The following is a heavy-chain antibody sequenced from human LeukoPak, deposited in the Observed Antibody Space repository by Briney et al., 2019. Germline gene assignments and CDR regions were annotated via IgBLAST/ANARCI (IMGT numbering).Heavy chain of an antibody. CDR2: ISYDGSNK. Sequence: PGRSLRLSCAASGFTFSSYAMHWVRQAPGKGLEWVAVISYDGSNKYYADSVKGRFTTSRDNSKNTLYLQMNSLRAEDTAVYYCARDLGEVDTAMVTGYWGQGTLVTVSS. D-gene: IGHD5-18*01. CDR1: GFTFSSYA. V-gene: IGHV3-30*01. CDR3: ARDLGEVDTAMVTGY. J-gene: IGHJ4*02.